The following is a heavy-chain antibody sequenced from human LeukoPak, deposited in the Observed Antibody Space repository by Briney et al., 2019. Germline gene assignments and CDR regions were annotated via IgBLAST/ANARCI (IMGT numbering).Heavy chain of an antibody. CDR1: GGSISGYY. CDR3: ARDLGGSYGDYFDY. V-gene: IGHV4-59*12. J-gene: IGHJ4*02. CDR2: IYYSGST. D-gene: IGHD1-26*01. Sequence: SETLSLTCTVSGGSISGYYWSWIRQPPGKGLEWIGYIYYSGSTNYNPSLESRLTISVDTSKNQFSLKLSSVTAADTAMYYCARDLGGSYGDYFDYWGQGTLVTVSS.